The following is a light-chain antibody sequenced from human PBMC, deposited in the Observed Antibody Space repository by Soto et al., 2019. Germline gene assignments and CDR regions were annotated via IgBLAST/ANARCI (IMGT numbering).Light chain of an antibody. V-gene: IGKV3-11*01. CDR2: DAP. CDR1: QGISNF. Sequence: EVVLTQSPATLSLSPGERATLSCRASQGISNFLAWYQQKPGQAPRLLIYDAPNRATGIPARFSGSGSGTDFTLTISSLEPEDFGVYYCQQRSNWPLTFGGGTKVEIE. J-gene: IGKJ4*01. CDR3: QQRSNWPLT.